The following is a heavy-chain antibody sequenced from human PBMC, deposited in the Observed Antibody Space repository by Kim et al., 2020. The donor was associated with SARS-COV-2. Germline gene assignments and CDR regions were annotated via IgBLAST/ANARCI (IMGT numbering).Heavy chain of an antibody. J-gene: IGHJ4*02. D-gene: IGHD6-13*01. Sequence: ASVKVSCKASGYIFTGYYMHWVRQAPGQGLEWMGRINPNSGGTNYAQKFQGRVTMTRDTSISTAYMELSRLRSDDTVVYYCARGPPTQQLPRGYFDYWGQGTLVTVSS. CDR2: INPNSGGT. CDR3: ARGPPTQQLPRGYFDY. V-gene: IGHV1-2*05. CDR1: GYIFTGYY.